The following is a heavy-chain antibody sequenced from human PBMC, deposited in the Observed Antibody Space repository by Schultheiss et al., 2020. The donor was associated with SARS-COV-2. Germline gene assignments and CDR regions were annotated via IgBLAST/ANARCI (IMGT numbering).Heavy chain of an antibody. V-gene: IGHV4-34*01. D-gene: IGHD3-22*01. CDR2: IDHSGGT. CDR3: ARIDSSGYYAYDY. Sequence: SQTLSLTCAVYGGSFSGYYWSWIRQPPGKGLEWIGEIDHSGGTNYNPSLKSRVTISVDTSKNHFSLRLISVTAADTAVYYCARIDSSGYYAYDYWGQGTLVTVSS. J-gene: IGHJ4*02. CDR1: GGSFSGYY.